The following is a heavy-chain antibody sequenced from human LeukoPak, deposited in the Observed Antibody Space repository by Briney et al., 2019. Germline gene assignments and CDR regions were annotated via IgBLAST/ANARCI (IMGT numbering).Heavy chain of an antibody. V-gene: IGHV1-69*13. CDR2: IIPIFGTA. CDR1: GGTFSSYA. J-gene: IGHJ6*03. CDR3: ARGERSNWYISGHYYMDV. Sequence: ASVKVSCKASGGTFSSYAISWVRQAPGQGLEWMGGIIPIFGTANYAQKFQGRVTITADESTSTAYMELSSLRSEDTAVYYCARGERSNWYISGHYYMDVWGKGTTVTVSS. D-gene: IGHD6-13*01.